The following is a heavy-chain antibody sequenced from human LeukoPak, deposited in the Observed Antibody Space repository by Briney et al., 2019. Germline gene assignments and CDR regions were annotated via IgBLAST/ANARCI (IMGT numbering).Heavy chain of an antibody. V-gene: IGHV1-18*01. Sequence: ASVKVSCKASGYTFTSYGISWVRQAPGQGLEWMGWISAYNGNTNYAQKLQGRVTMATDTSTSTAYMELRSLRSDDTAVYYCARRLFSSGWNWFDPWGQGTLVTVSS. CDR3: ARRLFSSGWNWFDP. CDR1: GYTFTSYG. CDR2: ISAYNGNT. D-gene: IGHD6-19*01. J-gene: IGHJ5*02.